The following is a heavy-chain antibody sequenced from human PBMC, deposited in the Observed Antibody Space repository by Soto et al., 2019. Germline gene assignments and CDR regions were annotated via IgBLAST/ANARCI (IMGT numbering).Heavy chain of an antibody. V-gene: IGHV3-48*02. CDR2: ISSSSSTI. J-gene: IGHJ6*02. Sequence: GGSLRLSCAASGFTFSSYSMNWVRQAPGKGLEWVSYISSSSSTIYYADSVKGRFTISRDNAKNSLYLQMNSLRDEDTAVYYCAKDFKVSGGHYGSLNYYYGMDVWGQGTTVTVSS. D-gene: IGHD3-10*01. CDR1: GFTFSSYS. CDR3: AKDFKVSGGHYGSLNYYYGMDV.